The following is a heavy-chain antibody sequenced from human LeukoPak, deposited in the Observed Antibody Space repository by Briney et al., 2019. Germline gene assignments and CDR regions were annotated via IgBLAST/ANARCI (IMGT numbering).Heavy chain of an antibody. CDR3: ARDKGRGLSNWSHTYDY. Sequence: SETLSLTCTVSGGSISSYYWSWIRQPPGKGLEWIGYIYYSGSTNYNPSLKSRVTISVDTSKNQFSLKLSSVTAVDTAVYYCARDKGRGLSNWSHTYDYWGQGTLVTVSS. D-gene: IGHD7-27*01. J-gene: IGHJ4*02. V-gene: IGHV4-59*01. CDR1: GGSISSYY. CDR2: IYYSGST.